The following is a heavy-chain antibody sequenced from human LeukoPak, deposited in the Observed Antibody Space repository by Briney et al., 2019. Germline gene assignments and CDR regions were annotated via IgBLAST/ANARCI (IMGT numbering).Heavy chain of an antibody. CDR3: VRQAGYFDY. V-gene: IGHV4-39*01. J-gene: IGHJ4*02. Sequence: PSXTLSLTCTVSGGSINRSSYYWGWIRQPQGKGVEWIATVYYTGTTYYNPSLKSRVIISADTSKNQFSLKLSSVTAADTAVYHCVRQAGYFDYWGQGTLVTVSS. CDR2: VYYTGTT. CDR1: GGSINRSSYY.